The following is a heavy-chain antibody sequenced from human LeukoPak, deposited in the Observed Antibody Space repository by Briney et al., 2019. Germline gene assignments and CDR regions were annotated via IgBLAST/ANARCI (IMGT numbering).Heavy chain of an antibody. V-gene: IGHV3-53*01. J-gene: IGHJ4*02. D-gene: IGHD1-14*01. CDR3: ARGSVNPGLFDY. Sequence: PGGSLRLSCAASGFLFSTYWMHWVRQAPGKGLEWVSAIYSGGLTYYADSVRGRFTISRDNSKNTLYLQMNSLRAEDTAMYYCARGSVNPGLFDYWGQGTLVTVSS. CDR1: GFLFSTYW. CDR2: IYSGGLT.